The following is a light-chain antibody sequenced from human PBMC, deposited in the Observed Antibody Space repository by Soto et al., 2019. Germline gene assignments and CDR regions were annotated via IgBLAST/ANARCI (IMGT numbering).Light chain of an antibody. CDR1: QSVSSY. J-gene: IGKJ5*01. CDR3: QQRSNWPPIT. V-gene: IGKV3-11*01. CDR2: DAS. Sequence: EIVLTQSPATLSLSPGERATLSCRASQSVSSYFAWYQQKPGQAPRLLIYDASNRATGIPARFSGSGSGTDCTRTISSLEPEDFAGYYCQQRSNWPPITFGQGTRLEIK.